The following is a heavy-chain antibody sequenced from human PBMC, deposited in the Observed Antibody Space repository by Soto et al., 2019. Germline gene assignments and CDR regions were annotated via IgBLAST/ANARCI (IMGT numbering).Heavy chain of an antibody. V-gene: IGHV3-30-3*01. CDR3: ARGPLYYYDSSGYYLFDY. CDR1: GFTFSSYA. J-gene: IGHJ4*02. Sequence: QVQLVESGGGVVQPGRSLRLSCAASGFTFSSYAMHWVRQAPGKGLEWVAVISYDGSNKYYADSVKGRFTISRDNSNNTLYLQMNSLRAEDTAVYYCARGPLYYYDSSGYYLFDYWGQGTLVTVSS. D-gene: IGHD3-22*01. CDR2: ISYDGSNK.